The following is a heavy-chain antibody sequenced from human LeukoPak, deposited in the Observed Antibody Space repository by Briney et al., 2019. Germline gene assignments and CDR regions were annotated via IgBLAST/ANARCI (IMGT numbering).Heavy chain of an antibody. V-gene: IGHV3-23*01. CDR1: GFTFSSSA. CDR3: AKKIPGTYPYDS. J-gene: IGHJ4*02. CDR2: SGTDGDT. D-gene: IGHD6-13*01. Sequence: PGGSLRLSCAASGFTFSSSAMNWVRQAPGKGLEWVSASGTDGDTYYADSVKGRFTISRDNSKNTLYLRMTSLRAEDTAVYYCAKKIPGTYPYDSWGQGTLVTVSP.